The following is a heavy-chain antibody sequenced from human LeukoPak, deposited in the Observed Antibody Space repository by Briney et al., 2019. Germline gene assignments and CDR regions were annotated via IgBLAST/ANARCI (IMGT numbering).Heavy chain of an antibody. CDR2: IYYSGST. D-gene: IGHD3-10*01. V-gene: IGHV4-59*06. CDR1: GGSISSYY. CDR3: AKSFSGTYPDLDY. J-gene: IGHJ4*02. Sequence: SETLSLTCTVSGGSISSYYWSWIRQDPGKGLEWVGYIYYSGSTYYNPSLKSRVTISVDTSKNQFSLELSSVTAADTAVYYCAKSFSGTYPDLDYWGQGTLVTVSS.